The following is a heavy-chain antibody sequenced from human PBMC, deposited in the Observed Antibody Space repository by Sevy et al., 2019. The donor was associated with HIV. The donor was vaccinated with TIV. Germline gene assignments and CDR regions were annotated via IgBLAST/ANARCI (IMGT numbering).Heavy chain of an antibody. D-gene: IGHD3-9*01. V-gene: IGHV3-23*01. CDR1: GFTFSSYA. CDR2: ISGSGGST. J-gene: IGHJ4*02. Sequence: GGSLRLSCAASGFTFSSYAMSWVRQAPGKGLEWVSAISGSGGSTYYADSVKGRFTISRDNSKNTLYLQMNSLRAEDTAVYYSAKAGNFDWLLPLLFYFDYWGQGTLVTVSS. CDR3: AKAGNFDWLLPLLFYFDY.